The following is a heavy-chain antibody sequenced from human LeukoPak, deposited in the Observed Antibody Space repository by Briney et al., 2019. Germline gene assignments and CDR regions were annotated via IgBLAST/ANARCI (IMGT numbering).Heavy chain of an antibody. CDR3: ARDNRYSSGWYAY. CDR1: GGTFSSYA. CDR2: IGAYNGNT. D-gene: IGHD6-19*01. Sequence: GSSVKVSCKASGGTFSSYAISWVRQAPGQGLEWMGWIGAYNGNTNYAQNFQGRVTMTTDTSTSTAYMELRSLRSDDTAVYYCARDNRYSSGWYAYWGQGTLVTVSS. V-gene: IGHV1-18*01. J-gene: IGHJ4*02.